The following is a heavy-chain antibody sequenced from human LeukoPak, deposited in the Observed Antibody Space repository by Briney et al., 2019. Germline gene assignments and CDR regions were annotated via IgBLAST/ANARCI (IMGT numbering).Heavy chain of an antibody. CDR3: ARDLAGIAARDYYYMDV. J-gene: IGHJ6*03. CDR2: ISSSSSYI. Sequence: GGSLRLSCAASGFTFSSYSMNWVRQAPGKGLEWVSYISSSSSYIYYADSVKGRFTISRDNAKNSLYLQMNSLRAEDTAVYYCARDLAGIAARDYYYMDVWGKGTTVTVSS. D-gene: IGHD6-6*01. V-gene: IGHV3-21*01. CDR1: GFTFSSYS.